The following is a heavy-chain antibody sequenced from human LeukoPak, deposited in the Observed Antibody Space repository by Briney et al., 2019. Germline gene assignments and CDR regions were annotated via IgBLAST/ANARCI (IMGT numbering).Heavy chain of an antibody. D-gene: IGHD5-18*01. CDR1: GFTFSSYS. CDR2: ISSSSSYI. V-gene: IGHV3-21*01. CDR3: ARDVEDTAMVTSYYYGMDV. J-gene: IGHJ6*01. Sequence: GGSLRLSCAASGFTFSSYSMNWVRQAPGKGLEWVSSISSSSSYIYYADSVKGRFTISRDNAKNSLYLQMNSLRAEDTAVYYCARDVEDTAMVTSYYYGMDVWGQGTTVTVSS.